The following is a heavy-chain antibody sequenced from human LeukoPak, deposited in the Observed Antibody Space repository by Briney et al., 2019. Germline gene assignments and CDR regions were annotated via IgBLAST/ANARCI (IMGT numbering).Heavy chain of an antibody. CDR2: INPNSGGT. D-gene: IGHD3-10*01. Sequence: SVKVSCKASGYTFTGYYMHWVRQAPGQGLEWMGWINPNSGGTNYAQKFQGRVTMTRDTSISTAYMELSRLRSDDTAVYYCARDRDPSSPYDAFDIWGQGTMVTVSS. CDR3: ARDRDPSSPYDAFDI. J-gene: IGHJ3*02. V-gene: IGHV1-2*02. CDR1: GYTFTGYY.